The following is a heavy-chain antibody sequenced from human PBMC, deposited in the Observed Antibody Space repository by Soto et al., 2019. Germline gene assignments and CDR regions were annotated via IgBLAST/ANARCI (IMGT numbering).Heavy chain of an antibody. J-gene: IGHJ4*02. V-gene: IGHV3-23*01. CDR3: ALGPEQLVHAVFDS. Sequence: PGGSLRLSCAASGFTLPNYVMSWVRQPPGKGLEWVSGIGAGDSGTYYADSVKGRFTISRDNSKDTLYLQMNTLRAVDIAVYYWALGPEQLVHAVFDSWGLGSLVTIAS. D-gene: IGHD6-6*01. CDR1: GFTLPNYV. CDR2: IGAGDSGT.